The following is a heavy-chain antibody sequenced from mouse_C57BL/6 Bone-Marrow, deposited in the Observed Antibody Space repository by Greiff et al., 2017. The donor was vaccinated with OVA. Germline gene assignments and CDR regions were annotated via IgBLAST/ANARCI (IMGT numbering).Heavy chain of an antibody. Sequence: VKLVESGPGLVQPSQSLSITCTVSGFSLTSYGVHWVRQSPGKGLEWLGVIWSGGSTDYNAAFIYRLSISKDNSKSQVFFKMNSLQADDTAIYYCARKDSSGHFDYWGQGTTLTVSS. D-gene: IGHD3-2*02. CDR3: ARKDSSGHFDY. V-gene: IGHV2-2*01. CDR2: IWSGGST. J-gene: IGHJ2*01. CDR1: GFSLTSYG.